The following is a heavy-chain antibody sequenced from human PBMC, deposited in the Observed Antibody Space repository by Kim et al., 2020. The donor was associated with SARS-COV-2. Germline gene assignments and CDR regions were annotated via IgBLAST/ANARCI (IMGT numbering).Heavy chain of an antibody. Sequence: GGSLRLSCTASGFTLSNYDMHWVRQAPGKGLEYVSAISGNGGRTYYADSVKGRFTISRDPSKNTLYLQMTSLRPEDTAVYFCVKGGMGRASFDYWGQGTLVTVSS. CDR1: GFTLSNYD. J-gene: IGHJ4*02. D-gene: IGHD6-13*01. CDR3: VKGGMGRASFDY. V-gene: IGHV3-64D*09. CDR2: ISGNGGRT.